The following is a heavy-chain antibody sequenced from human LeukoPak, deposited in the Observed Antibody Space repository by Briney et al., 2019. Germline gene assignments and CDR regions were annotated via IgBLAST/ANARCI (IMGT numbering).Heavy chain of an antibody. D-gene: IGHD2-2*01. J-gene: IGHJ3*02. Sequence: PGGSLRLSCAASGFTFSNYAMSWVRQAPGKGLEWVSGISGGGGSAYYADSVMGRFTTSRDNSKNTLYLQMNSLRAEDTAVYYCEKLRSSSSSDAFDIWGQETMVTVSS. CDR3: EKLRSSSSSDAFDI. V-gene: IGHV3-23*01. CDR1: GFTFSNYA. CDR2: ISGGGGSA.